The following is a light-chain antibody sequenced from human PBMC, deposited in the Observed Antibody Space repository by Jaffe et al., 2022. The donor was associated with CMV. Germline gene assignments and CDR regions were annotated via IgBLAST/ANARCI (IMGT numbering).Light chain of an antibody. CDR2: AAS. V-gene: IGKV1-39*01. Sequence: DIQMTQSPSFLSASVGDRVSLTCRAGQAISNYLNWYQQKPGQAPVLLIYAASTLQAGVPSRFSGSGSGTDFTLSISSLRPEDFATYYCQQGHAVPWTFGQGTKVEL. CDR3: QQGHAVPWT. CDR1: QAISNY. J-gene: IGKJ1*01.